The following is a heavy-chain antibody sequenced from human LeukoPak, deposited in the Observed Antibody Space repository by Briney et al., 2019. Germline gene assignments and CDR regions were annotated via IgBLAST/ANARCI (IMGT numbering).Heavy chain of an antibody. CDR1: GFTFSSYS. J-gene: IGHJ4*02. CDR2: ISSSSTYI. CDR3: ARRPAVPGFDY. Sequence: GGSLRLSCAASGFTFSSYSMNWVRQAPGKGLEWVSSISSSSTYIYYADSVKGRFTISRDNAKKSLYLQMNSLRAEDTAVYYCARRPAVPGFDYWGQGTLVTVSS. V-gene: IGHV3-21*04. D-gene: IGHD6-13*01.